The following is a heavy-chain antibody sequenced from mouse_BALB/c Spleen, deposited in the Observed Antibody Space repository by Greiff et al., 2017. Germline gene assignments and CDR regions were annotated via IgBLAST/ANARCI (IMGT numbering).Heavy chain of an antibody. J-gene: IGHJ2*01. D-gene: IGHD1-1*01. Sequence: QVQLQQSGPELVKPGASVKISCKASGYAFSSSWMNWVKQRLGQGLEWIGRIYPGDGDTNYNGKFKGKATLTADKSSSTAYMQLSSLTSVDSAVYFCARSAPHYYGSSFDYWGQGTTLTVSS. CDR2: IYPGDGDT. V-gene: IGHV1-82*01. CDR1: GYAFSSSW. CDR3: ARSAPHYYGSSFDY.